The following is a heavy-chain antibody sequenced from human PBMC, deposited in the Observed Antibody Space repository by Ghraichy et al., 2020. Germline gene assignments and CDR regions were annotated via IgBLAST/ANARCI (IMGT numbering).Heavy chain of an antibody. V-gene: IGHV3-9*01. Sequence: GGSLRLSCAASGFTFDDYAMHWVRQAPGKGLEWVSVISWNSGSIGYADSVKGRFTISRDNAKNSLYLQMNSLRAEDTALYYCAKDIGYSYGSDAFDIWGQGTMVTVSS. CDR2: ISWNSGSI. J-gene: IGHJ3*02. CDR1: GFTFDDYA. CDR3: AKDIGYSYGSDAFDI. D-gene: IGHD5-18*01.